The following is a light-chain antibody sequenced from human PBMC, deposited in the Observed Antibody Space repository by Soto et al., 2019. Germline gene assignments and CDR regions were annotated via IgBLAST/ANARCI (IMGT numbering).Light chain of an antibody. J-gene: IGLJ3*02. CDR3: QAYDYSLTASV. CDR2: GNR. CDR1: SSNLGAGYD. Sequence: QSVLTQPPSVSGAPGQRVTIPGTASSSNLGAGYDVHWYQQLPGTAPRLVIYGNRNRPSGVPERFSGSKSGTSASLAITGLQAEDEGDYYCQAYDYSLTASVFGGGTKVTVL. V-gene: IGLV1-40*01.